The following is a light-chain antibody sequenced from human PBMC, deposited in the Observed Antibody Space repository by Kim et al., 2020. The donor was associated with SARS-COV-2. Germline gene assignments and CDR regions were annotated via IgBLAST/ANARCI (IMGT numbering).Light chain of an antibody. CDR3: QRSSWPIT. J-gene: IGKJ5*01. Sequence: SLSPGEGATRSCRASQSVGDFLAWYQQRPGQAPRLLIYDASRRATGIPTRFSGSGSGTDFTLTVSTLESEDFALYYCQRSSWPITFGQGTRLEIK. V-gene: IGKV3-11*01. CDR2: DAS. CDR1: QSVGDF.